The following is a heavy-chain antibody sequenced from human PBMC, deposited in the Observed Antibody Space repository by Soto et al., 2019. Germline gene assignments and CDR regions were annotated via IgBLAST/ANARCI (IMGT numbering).Heavy chain of an antibody. CDR1: GFTFSSYS. CDR2: ISSSSSTI. V-gene: IGHV3-48*01. CDR3: ASRLENSTPDAFDI. D-gene: IGHD6-13*01. Sequence: GGSLRLSCAASGFTFSSYSMNWVRQAPGKGLEWVSYISSSSSTIYYADSVKGRFTISRDNAKNSLYLQMNSLRSEDTAVYYCASRLENSTPDAFDIWGQGTMVTVSS. J-gene: IGHJ3*02.